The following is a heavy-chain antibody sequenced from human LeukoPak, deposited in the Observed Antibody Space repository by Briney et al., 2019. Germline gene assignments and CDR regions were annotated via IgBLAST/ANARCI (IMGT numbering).Heavy chain of an antibody. CDR3: ARVRYYGSGSYYRPYYYYMDV. D-gene: IGHD3-10*01. V-gene: IGHV3-11*04. CDR2: ISSSGSTI. J-gene: IGHJ6*03. CDR1: GFTFSDYY. Sequence: PGGSLRLSCAASGFTFSDYYMSWIRQAPGKGLEWVSYISSSGSTIYYADSVKGRFTISRDNAKNSLYLQMNSLRAEDTAVYYCARVRYYGSGSYYRPYYYYMDVWGKGTTVTVSS.